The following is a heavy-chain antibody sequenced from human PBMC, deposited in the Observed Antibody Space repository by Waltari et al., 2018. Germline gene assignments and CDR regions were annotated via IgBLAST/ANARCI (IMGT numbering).Heavy chain of an antibody. D-gene: IGHD4-17*01. V-gene: IGHV1-8*03. CDR2: MNPNSGNT. CDR1: GYTFTSYD. CDR3: ARERGYGDYVFYYGMDV. J-gene: IGHJ6*02. Sequence: QVQLVQSGAEVKTPGASVKVSCKASGYTFTSYDINWVPQATGQGLEWMGWMNPNSGNTGYAQKFQGRVTITRNTSISTAYMELSSLRSEDTAVYYCARERGYGDYVFYYGMDVWGQGTTVTVSS.